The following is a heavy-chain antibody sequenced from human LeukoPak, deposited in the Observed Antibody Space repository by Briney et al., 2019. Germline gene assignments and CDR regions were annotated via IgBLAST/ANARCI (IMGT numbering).Heavy chain of an antibody. D-gene: IGHD3-3*01. V-gene: IGHV1-69*05. Sequence: SVKVSCKASGCTFSSYAISWVRQAPGQGLEWMGGIITIFGTANYEQKFQGRVTITTDEATSTTYLELSSLRSEDTAVYYCARNRHYDFWSGRSDAFDIWGQGTMVTVSS. J-gene: IGHJ3*02. CDR1: GCTFSSYA. CDR3: ARNRHYDFWSGRSDAFDI. CDR2: IITIFGTA.